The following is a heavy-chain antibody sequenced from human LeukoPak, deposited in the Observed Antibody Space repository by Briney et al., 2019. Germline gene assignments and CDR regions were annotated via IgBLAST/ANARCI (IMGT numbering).Heavy chain of an antibody. CDR3: ARDAVDTANAV. V-gene: IGHV3-74*01. Sequence: GGSLRLSCAASGFTFTTYWMHWVRQAPGKGLVWVSHINSDGSITSYADSVKGRFTISRDNAKNTLYLQMNSLRAEDTVVYYCARDAVDTANAVWGQGTTVTVSS. CDR1: GFTFTTYW. J-gene: IGHJ6*02. D-gene: IGHD5-18*01. CDR2: INSDGSIT.